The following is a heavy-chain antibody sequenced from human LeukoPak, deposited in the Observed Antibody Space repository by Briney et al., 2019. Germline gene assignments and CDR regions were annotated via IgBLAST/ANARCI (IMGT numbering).Heavy chain of an antibody. CDR2: INHSGIT. J-gene: IGHJ4*02. Sequence: SEPLSLTCALYSRSLSGYYWSWIRQPAGEVLEWIGQINHSGITNYNPSVKSRVTISVDKSKNQFYLKLSSVSAADTAVYYCARYLLQWLVRGYFDYWGQGTLVTVSS. CDR3: ARYLLQWLVRGYFDY. V-gene: IGHV4-34*01. D-gene: IGHD6-19*01. CDR1: SRSLSGYY.